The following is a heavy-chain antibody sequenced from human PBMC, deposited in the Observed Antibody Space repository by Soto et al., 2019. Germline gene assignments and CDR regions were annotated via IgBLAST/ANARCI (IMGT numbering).Heavy chain of an antibody. CDR3: ARDTPRYSNSWRYYYGMHV. D-gene: IGHD6-13*01. CDR2: IIAIFGTA. CDR1: GDTFSSYA. Sequence: SVKVSCKASGDTFSSYAISWVRQAPGQGLEWMGGIIAIFGTANYAQKFQGRVTITADESTSTAYMELGSLRSEDTAVYYCARDTPRYSNSWRYYYGMHVWGQGTTVTVSS. J-gene: IGHJ6*02. V-gene: IGHV1-69*13.